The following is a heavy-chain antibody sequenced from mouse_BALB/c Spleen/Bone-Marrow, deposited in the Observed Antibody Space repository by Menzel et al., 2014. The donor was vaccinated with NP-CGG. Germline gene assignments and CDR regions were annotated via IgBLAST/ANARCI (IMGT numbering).Heavy chain of an antibody. V-gene: IGHV1-69*02. CDR1: GCTFTTYW. J-gene: IGHJ3*01. Sequence: VQLQQSGAELVTPGASVKLSCKASGCTFTTYWMHWVKQRPGHGLEWIGQVDPSDGYTNYSQMFKGKATLTVDKSSSTAYMQLSSLSSEDSAVYYCARGGDNFAWFAYWGQGTLVTVSA. CDR3: ARGGDNFAWFAY. CDR2: VDPSDGYT. D-gene: IGHD1-3*01.